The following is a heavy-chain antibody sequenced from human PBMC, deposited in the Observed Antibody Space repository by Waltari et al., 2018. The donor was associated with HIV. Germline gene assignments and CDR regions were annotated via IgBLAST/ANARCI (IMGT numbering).Heavy chain of an antibody. D-gene: IGHD3-22*01. CDR2: ILYDGSNK. CDR3: AKDIGYYYDNSGYYTPLDPFDY. CDR1: GFTFSSYG. J-gene: IGHJ4*02. V-gene: IGHV3-30*18. Sequence: QVQLVESGGGVVQPGRSLRLSCAASGFTFSSYGMHWVRQAPGKGLEWLAVILYDGSNKYYAESVKGRFTISRDNSKNTLYLQMNSLRAEDTAVYYCAKDIGYYYDNSGYYTPLDPFDYWGQGTLVTVSS.